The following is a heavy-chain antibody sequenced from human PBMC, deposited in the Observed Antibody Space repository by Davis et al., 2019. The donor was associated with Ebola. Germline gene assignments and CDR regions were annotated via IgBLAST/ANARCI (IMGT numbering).Heavy chain of an antibody. Sequence: PGGSLRLSCAASGFTFDDYAMHWVRQAPGKGLEWVSSISSSGTTISYVDSVKGRFTISRDNAKNSLYLQMNSLGAEDTAVYYCARDVGEVYQYFHMDVWGKGTTVTVSS. J-gene: IGHJ6*03. D-gene: IGHD3-16*01. CDR3: ARDVGEVYQYFHMDV. CDR1: GFTFDDYA. V-gene: IGHV3-48*03. CDR2: ISSSGTTI.